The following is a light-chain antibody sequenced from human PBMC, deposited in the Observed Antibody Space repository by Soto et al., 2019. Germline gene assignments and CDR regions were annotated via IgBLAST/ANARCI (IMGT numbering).Light chain of an antibody. V-gene: IGKV1-39*01. CDR1: QSISTF. CDR2: AAS. J-gene: IGKJ1*01. CDR3: QQSYSTPRT. Sequence: DIQMSQSPSSLSASVGDRVAITGRASQSISTFLNWYQQKPGKAPNLLIYAASTLQSGVPSRFSGGGSGTAFTLTISSLQPEDFATYYCQQSYSTPRTFGQGTKVDIK.